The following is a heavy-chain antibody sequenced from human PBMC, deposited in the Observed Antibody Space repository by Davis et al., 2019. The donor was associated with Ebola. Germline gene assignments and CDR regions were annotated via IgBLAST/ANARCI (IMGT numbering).Heavy chain of an antibody. J-gene: IGHJ4*02. D-gene: IGHD5-18*01. CDR2: IYPGDSDT. CDR1: GYTFTTSW. CDR3: ACHRGRDTAMFDY. Sequence: GESLKISCKGSGYTFTTSWIGWVRQMPGKGLEWMGIIYPGDSDTRYSPSFQGQVTISADKSISTAYLQWSSLKASDTAMYYCACHRGRDTAMFDYWGQGTLVTVSS. V-gene: IGHV5-51*01.